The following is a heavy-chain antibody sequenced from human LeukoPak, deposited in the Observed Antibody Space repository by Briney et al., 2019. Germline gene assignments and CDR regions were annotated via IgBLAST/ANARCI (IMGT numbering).Heavy chain of an antibody. Sequence: ASVKVSCKASGYTFTSYGISWVRQAPGQGLEWMGWISAYNGNTNYAQKLQGRVTMTTDTSTSTAYMELRSPRSDDTAVYYCARDYSGSYFYWYYFDYWGQGTLVTVSS. V-gene: IGHV1-18*01. CDR3: ARDYSGSYFYWYYFDY. CDR1: GYTFTSYG. D-gene: IGHD1-26*01. J-gene: IGHJ4*02. CDR2: ISAYNGNT.